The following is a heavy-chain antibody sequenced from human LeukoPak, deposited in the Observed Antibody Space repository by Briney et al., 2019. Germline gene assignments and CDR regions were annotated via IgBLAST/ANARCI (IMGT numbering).Heavy chain of an antibody. CDR2: ISYDGSNK. Sequence: GGSLRLSCAASGFTFSSYAMHWVRQAPGKGLEWVAVISYDGSNKYYADSVKGRFTISRDNSKNTLYLQMNSLRAEDTAVYYCARDSCSSTSCYRGNAFDIWGQGTMVTVSS. J-gene: IGHJ3*02. CDR3: ARDSCSSTSCYRGNAFDI. V-gene: IGHV3-30-3*01. D-gene: IGHD2-2*01. CDR1: GFTFSSYA.